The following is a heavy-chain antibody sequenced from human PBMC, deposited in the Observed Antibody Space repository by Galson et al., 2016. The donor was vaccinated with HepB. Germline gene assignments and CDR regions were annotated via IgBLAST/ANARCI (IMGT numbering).Heavy chain of an antibody. CDR1: GYSFTNYF. D-gene: IGHD3-22*01. CDR3: ARVKLDDSGYYLDY. V-gene: IGHV1-46*01. J-gene: IGHJ4*02. Sequence: SVKVSCKASGYSFTNYFIHWVRQAPGQGLEWMGVVNPGGGDTSYAQKFRGRVTLTRDTSTSTVDMELTSLGSEDSAVYFSARVKLDDSGYYLDYWGQGTLVTVSS. CDR2: VNPGGGDT.